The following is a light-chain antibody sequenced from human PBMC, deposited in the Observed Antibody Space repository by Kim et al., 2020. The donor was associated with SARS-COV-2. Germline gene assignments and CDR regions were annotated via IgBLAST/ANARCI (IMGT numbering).Light chain of an antibody. V-gene: IGLV2-23*02. CDR1: SSDVVRCDF. Sequence: GETSTVSTTGTSSDVVRCDFVAWKQQHPGRAPSLLFYEVTKWPSGVSNRFSGARSGSTASLSIAGPQAEDEADYYCCSYAGSNTLVFGGGTQLTVL. CDR2: EVT. CDR3: CSYAGSNTLV. J-gene: IGLJ2*01.